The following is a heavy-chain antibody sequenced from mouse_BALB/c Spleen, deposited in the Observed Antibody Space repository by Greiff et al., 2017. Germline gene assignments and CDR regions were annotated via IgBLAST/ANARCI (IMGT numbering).Heavy chain of an antibody. CDR1: GYAFSSSW. CDR3: ARLGMITLDY. D-gene: IGHD2-4*01. V-gene: IGHV1-82*01. J-gene: IGHJ2*01. CDR2: IYPGDGDT. Sequence: VQLQQSGPELVKPGASVKISCKASGYAFSSSWMNWVKQRPGQGLEWIGRIYPGDGDTNYNGKFKGKATLTADKSSSTAYMQLSSLTSVDSAVYFCARLGMITLDYWGQGTTLTVSS.